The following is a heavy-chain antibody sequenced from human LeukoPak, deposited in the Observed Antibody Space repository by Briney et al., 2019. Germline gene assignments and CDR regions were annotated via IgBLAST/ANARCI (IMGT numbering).Heavy chain of an antibody. CDR1: GYTFTGHY. Sequence: ASVKVSCKASGYTFTGHYMHWVRQAPGQGLEWMGRINPNTNDADYAQKFQGRVSMTTDTPISTAFMEVSRLTSDDTAVYYCTRAPLDCSTTSCRLPDFWGQGTLVTVSS. CDR3: TRAPLDCSTTSCRLPDF. V-gene: IGHV1-2*06. J-gene: IGHJ4*02. CDR2: INPNTNDA. D-gene: IGHD2-2*01.